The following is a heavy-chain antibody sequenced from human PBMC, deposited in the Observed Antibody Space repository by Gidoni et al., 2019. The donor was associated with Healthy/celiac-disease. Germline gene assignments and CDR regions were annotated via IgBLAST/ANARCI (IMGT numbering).Heavy chain of an antibody. Sequence: QVQLVESGGGVVQPGRSLRLSCAASGFTFSSYGMHWVRQAPGKGLEWVAVISYDGSNKYYADSVKGRVTISRDNSKNTLYLQMNSLRAEDTAVYYCAKDLLDNWGQGTLVTVSS. V-gene: IGHV3-30*18. CDR2: ISYDGSNK. CDR1: GFTFSSYG. J-gene: IGHJ4*02. CDR3: AKDLLDN.